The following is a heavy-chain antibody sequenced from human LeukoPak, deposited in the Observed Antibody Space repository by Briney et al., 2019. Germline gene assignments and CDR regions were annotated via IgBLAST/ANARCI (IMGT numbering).Heavy chain of an antibody. V-gene: IGHV5-51*01. J-gene: IGHJ4*02. CDR3: ARQWELLRPNFDY. Sequence: GESLKISCKGSGYTYTSYWIGWVRQMPGKGLEWMGIIYPGDSDTRYSPSFQGQVSISADKSISAAYLQWSSLKASDTAIYYCARQWELLRPNFDYWGQGTLVTVSS. CDR2: IYPGDSDT. CDR1: GYTYTSYW. D-gene: IGHD1-26*01.